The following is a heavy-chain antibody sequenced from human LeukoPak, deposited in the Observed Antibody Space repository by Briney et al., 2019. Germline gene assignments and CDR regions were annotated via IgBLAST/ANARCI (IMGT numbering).Heavy chain of an antibody. D-gene: IGHD3-22*01. CDR3: ARDRGPIVVYAFDI. Sequence: PGGSLRLSCAASGFTFSSYSMNWVRQAPGKGLEWVSSISSSSSYIYYADSVKGRFTISRDNAKNSLYLQMNSLRAEDTAVYYCARDRGPIVVYAFDIWGQGTMVTVSS. CDR1: GFTFSSYS. CDR2: ISSSSSYI. J-gene: IGHJ3*02. V-gene: IGHV3-21*01.